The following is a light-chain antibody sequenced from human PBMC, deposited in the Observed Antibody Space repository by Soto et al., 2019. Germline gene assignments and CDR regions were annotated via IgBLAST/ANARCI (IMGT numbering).Light chain of an antibody. Sequence: EIVLTQSPGTLSLSPGERATLSCRSSESDSSSYLAWYEQKPGQAPRLLIYGASSRATGIPDRFSGSGSETDFTLTISRLEPEDFAVYYCQQYGSSSWTFGQGTKVEIK. V-gene: IGKV3-20*01. CDR2: GAS. CDR3: QQYGSSSWT. J-gene: IGKJ1*01. CDR1: ESDSSSY.